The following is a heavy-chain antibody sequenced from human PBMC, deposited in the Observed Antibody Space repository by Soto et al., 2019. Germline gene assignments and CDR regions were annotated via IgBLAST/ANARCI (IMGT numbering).Heavy chain of an antibody. CDR2: IYSGGST. CDR3: ARGLRYSTGWSYFDY. J-gene: IGHJ4*02. D-gene: IGHD6-19*01. Sequence: GGSLRLSCAASGFTVSNNYMSWVRQAPGKGLEWVSVIYSGGSTYYADSVKGRFTISRDNSKNTVFLQMNSLRAEDTAVYYCARGLRYSTGWSYFDYWGQGT. CDR1: GFTVSNNY. V-gene: IGHV3-53*01.